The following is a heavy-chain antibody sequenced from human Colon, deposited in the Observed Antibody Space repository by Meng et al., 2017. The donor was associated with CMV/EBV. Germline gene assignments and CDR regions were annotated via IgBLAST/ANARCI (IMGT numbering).Heavy chain of an antibody. D-gene: IGHD3-10*01. CDR1: GFTFSAST. CDR2: IHINGGDE. V-gene: IGHV3-30*02. Sequence: GGSLRLSCAAAGFTFSASTMHWVRQTPGKVLEWVSFIHINGGDEQYADAVRGRFTISRDNSKNTLYLQMSSLRADDTAVYYCAKDPRSGISQRVGMDVWGQGTTVTVSS. CDR3: AKDPRSGISQRVGMDV. J-gene: IGHJ6*02.